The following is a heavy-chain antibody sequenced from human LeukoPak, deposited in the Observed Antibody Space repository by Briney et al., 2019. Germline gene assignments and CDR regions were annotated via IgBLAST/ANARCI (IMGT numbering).Heavy chain of an antibody. CDR3: ASIDCAFSDFDY. V-gene: IGHV4-59*01. Sequence: PWETLSLTCTVSGGSISRYYWSWIRQPRGKGLEWIGYIYYSGSTNYYPSLKMRVTISVDTSKNQFSLKLSSVTAADAAVYYCASIDCAFSDFDYWGQGTLVTVSS. CDR2: IYYSGST. D-gene: IGHD2-21*02. CDR1: GGSISRYY. J-gene: IGHJ4*02.